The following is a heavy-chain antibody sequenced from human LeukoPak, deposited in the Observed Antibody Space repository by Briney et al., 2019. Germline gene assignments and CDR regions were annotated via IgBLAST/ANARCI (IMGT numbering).Heavy chain of an antibody. Sequence: GASVKVSCKTSGYTFATYFMHWVRQAPEQGLEWMGYIKPNSGVTNYAQKFRGRVTMTWDTSISTAYIELSGLTSDDTAIYYCARPTYCGSNCYFNFDYWGQGTLVTVSS. D-gene: IGHD2-21*02. CDR2: IKPNSGVT. J-gene: IGHJ4*02. CDR3: ARPTYCGSNCYFNFDY. V-gene: IGHV1-2*02. CDR1: GYTFATYF.